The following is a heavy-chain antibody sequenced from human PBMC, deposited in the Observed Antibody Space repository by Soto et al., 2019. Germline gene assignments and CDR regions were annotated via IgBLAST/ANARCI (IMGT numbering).Heavy chain of an antibody. J-gene: IGHJ4*02. CDR3: AREGFDHRTDS. V-gene: IGHV4-4*02. Sequence: QVQLQESGPGLVKPSETLSLTCAVSGGSIDTPNWWSWYRRPPGKGLEWIGEMYPSGSSNRNPSLNGRVTISLDTSNNHLSLKLTSLTAADTAIYYCAREGFDHRTDSWGQGIPVTVSS. CDR2: MYPSGSS. CDR1: GGSIDTPNW.